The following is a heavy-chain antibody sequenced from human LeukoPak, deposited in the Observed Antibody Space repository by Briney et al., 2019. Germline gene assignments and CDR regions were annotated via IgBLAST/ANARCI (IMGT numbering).Heavy chain of an antibody. CDR1: GFTFSSYA. CDR2: ISGSGGST. CDR3: AKGYYYDSSGYSLYYFDY. J-gene: IGHJ4*02. Sequence: PGGSLRLSCAASGFTFSSYAMSWVRQAPGKGLEWVSAISGSGGSTYYADSVNGRFTISRDNSKNTLYLQMNGLRAEDTAVYYCAKGYYYDSSGYSLYYFDYWGQGTLVTVSS. D-gene: IGHD3-22*01. V-gene: IGHV3-23*01.